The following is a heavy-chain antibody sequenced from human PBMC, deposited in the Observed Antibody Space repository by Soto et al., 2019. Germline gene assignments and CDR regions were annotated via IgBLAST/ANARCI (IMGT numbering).Heavy chain of an antibody. CDR3: TIVRVADSALDH. V-gene: IGHV3-30*02. J-gene: IGHJ4*02. CDR2: MSYDGSDT. CDR1: GFIFSNNG. Sequence: GGSLRLSCVGSGFIFSNNGMHWVRQTPGKGLEWVASMSYDGSDTFYADSVKGRFTISRDNSKNTLFLHMSSLRAEDTAMYYCTIVRVADSALDHWGQGTLVTVSS. D-gene: IGHD3-10*02.